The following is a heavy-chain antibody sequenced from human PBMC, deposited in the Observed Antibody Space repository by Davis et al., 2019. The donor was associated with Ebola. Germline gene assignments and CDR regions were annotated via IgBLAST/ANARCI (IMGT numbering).Heavy chain of an antibody. Sequence: MPSETLSLTCAVYGGSFSGYYWSWIRQPPGKGLEWIGEINHSGSTNYNPSLKSRVTISVDTSKNQFSLKLTSVTAADTAVYYCATSQDCSSTSCDNWFDPWGRGTLVTVSS. V-gene: IGHV4-34*01. CDR2: INHSGST. CDR1: GGSFSGYY. CDR3: ATSQDCSSTSCDNWFDP. J-gene: IGHJ5*02. D-gene: IGHD2-2*01.